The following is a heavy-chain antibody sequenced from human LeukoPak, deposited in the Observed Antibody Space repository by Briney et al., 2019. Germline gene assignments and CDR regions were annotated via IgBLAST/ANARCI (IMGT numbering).Heavy chain of an antibody. V-gene: IGHV3-11*01. J-gene: IGHJ1*01. CDR3: ASRAAAGNYEYFQH. CDR2: ISSSGSTI. CDR1: GLTFSDYY. D-gene: IGHD6-13*01. Sequence: GGSLRLSCAASGLTFSDYYMSWIRQAPGKGLEWVSYISSSGSTIYYADSVKGRFAISRDNAKNSLYLQMNSLRAEDTAVYYCASRAAAGNYEYFQHWGQGTLVTVSS.